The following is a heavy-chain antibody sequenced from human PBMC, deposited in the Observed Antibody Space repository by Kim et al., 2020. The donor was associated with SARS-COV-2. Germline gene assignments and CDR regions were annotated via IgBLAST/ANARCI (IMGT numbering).Heavy chain of an antibody. CDR1: GYTFDTYS. J-gene: IGHJ5*02. CDR3: AREGSGRYNWFDP. Sequence: ASVKVSCKASGYTFDTYSLYWVRQAPGQRFEWMGWINGGNGNTRYSQNFQGRVTITRDTSATTAYMELSSLTSKDTAVYYCAREGSGRYNWFDPWGQGTLLTVSS. D-gene: IGHD3-10*01. CDR2: INGGNGNT. V-gene: IGHV1-3*01.